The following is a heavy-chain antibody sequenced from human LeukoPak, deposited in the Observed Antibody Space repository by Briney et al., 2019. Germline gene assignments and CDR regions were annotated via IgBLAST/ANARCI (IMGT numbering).Heavy chain of an antibody. CDR1: EFTFSSYA. CDR2: ISYDGSNK. D-gene: IGHD1-26*01. Sequence: SGGSLRLSCAASEFTFSSYAMHWVCQAPGKELEWVAVISYDGSNKYYADSVKGRFTISRDNSKNTLYLQMNSLRAEDTAVYYCARGAMKTNYYHDYFDYWGQGTLVTVSS. J-gene: IGHJ4*02. V-gene: IGHV3-30*04. CDR3: ARGAMKTNYYHDYFDY.